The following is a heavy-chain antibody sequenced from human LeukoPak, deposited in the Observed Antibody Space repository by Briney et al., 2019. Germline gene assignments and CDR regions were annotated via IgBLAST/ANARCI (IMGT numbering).Heavy chain of an antibody. CDR3: ARDLILGPTYFDY. Sequence: SETLSLTCTVSGGSISSYYWGWIRQPPGKGLEWIGSIYYSGSTYYNPSLKSRVTISEDTSKNHFSLKLSSVTAADTAVYYCARDLILGPTYFDYWGQGTLVTVSS. D-gene: IGHD1-26*01. CDR1: GGSISSYY. CDR2: IYYSGST. V-gene: IGHV4-39*02. J-gene: IGHJ4*02.